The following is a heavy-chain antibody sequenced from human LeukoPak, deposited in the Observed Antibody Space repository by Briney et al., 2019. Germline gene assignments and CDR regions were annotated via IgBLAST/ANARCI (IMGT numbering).Heavy chain of an antibody. V-gene: IGHV1-2*02. J-gene: IGHJ4*02. D-gene: IGHD3-10*01. CDR2: INPNNGGT. CDR1: GYTFTIYD. CDR3: ARSAEGSSGSGPY. Sequence: ASVKVSCKASGYTFTIYDINWVRQAPGQGLEWVGWINPNNGGTVYAQKFQGRVTMTRDTSISTAYMELSRLRSDDTAVYYCARSAEGSSGSGPYWGQGTLVTVSS.